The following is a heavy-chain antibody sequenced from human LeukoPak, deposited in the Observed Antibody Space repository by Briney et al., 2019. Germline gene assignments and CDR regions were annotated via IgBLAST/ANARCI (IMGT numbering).Heavy chain of an antibody. CDR1: GFTFRDFT. V-gene: IGHV3-49*04. Sequence: GGSLRLSCTTSGFTFRDFTMSWVRQAPGKGLEWVGSIRDKAYGGTTEYAASVKGRVTISRDDSKSIAYLQMNSLNTEDTAVYYCARDLVQWLFDYWGQGTLVTVSS. CDR3: ARDLVQWLFDY. D-gene: IGHD6-19*01. CDR2: IRDKAYGGTT. J-gene: IGHJ4*02.